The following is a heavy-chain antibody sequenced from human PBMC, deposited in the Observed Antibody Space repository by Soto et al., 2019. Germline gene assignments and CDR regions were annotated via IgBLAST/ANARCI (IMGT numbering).Heavy chain of an antibody. CDR1: GYTFASYG. D-gene: IGHD6-19*01. CDR3: GRVFAWLVMSPPDY. Sequence: QVQLVQSEAEVKKPGASVKVSCKASGYTFASYGISWVRQAPGQGLEWMGWISGYNGNTNYAQKFQGRVTMTTDTSTRTARMELRSLTADGAAVYYCGRVFAWLVMSPPDYWGQGTLVTVSS. CDR2: ISGYNGNT. J-gene: IGHJ4*02. V-gene: IGHV1-18*01.